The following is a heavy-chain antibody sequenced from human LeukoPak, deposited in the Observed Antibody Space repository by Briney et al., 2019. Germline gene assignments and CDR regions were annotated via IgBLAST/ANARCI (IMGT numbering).Heavy chain of an antibody. J-gene: IGHJ4*02. CDR2: INPNSGGT. V-gene: IGHV1-2*02. CDR1: GYTFTGYY. Sequence: ASVKVSCKASGYTFTGYYMHWVRQAPGQGLEWMGWINPNSGGTNYAQKFQGRVTMTRDTSISTAYMELSRLRSDDTAVYYCAKDRPAGVKTGYSSSWGGDWGQGTLVTVSS. CDR3: AKDRPAGVKTGYSSSWGGD. D-gene: IGHD6-13*01.